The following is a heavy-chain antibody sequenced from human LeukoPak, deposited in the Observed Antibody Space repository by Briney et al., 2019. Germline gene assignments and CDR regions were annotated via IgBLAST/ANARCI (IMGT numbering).Heavy chain of an antibody. CDR2: ISAYSGHT. D-gene: IGHD6-13*01. V-gene: IGHV1-18*01. Sequence: ASVKVSCKASGYTFNNYGISWVRQAPGQGPEWMGWISAYSGHTNYAQKVQGRVTMTTDTSTSTAYMELRSLRSDDTAVYYCARDNHSGSWSWFDPWGQGTLVSVSA. CDR1: GYTFNNYG. CDR3: ARDNHSGSWSWFDP. J-gene: IGHJ5*02.